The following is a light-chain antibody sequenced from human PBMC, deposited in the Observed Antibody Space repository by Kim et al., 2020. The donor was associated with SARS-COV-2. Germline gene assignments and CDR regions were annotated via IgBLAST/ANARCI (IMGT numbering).Light chain of an antibody. Sequence: SVGDRVTSSCRASQGIAKYLSWFQQKPGKAPKSLIYAASSLQSGVPSRFTGSGSRTDFTLTINSLQPEDVGTYYCQQYNTYPWTFGQGTKVEI. CDR1: QGIAKY. CDR3: QQYNTYPWT. J-gene: IGKJ1*01. CDR2: AAS. V-gene: IGKV1-16*01.